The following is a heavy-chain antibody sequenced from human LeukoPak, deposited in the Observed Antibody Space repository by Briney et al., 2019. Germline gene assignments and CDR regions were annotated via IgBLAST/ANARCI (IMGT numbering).Heavy chain of an antibody. CDR1: GGSFSGYY. CDR2: INHSGST. J-gene: IGHJ4*02. Sequence: SETLSLTCAVYGGSFSGYYWSWIRQPPGKGLEWIGEINHSGSTNYNPSLKSRVTISVDTSKNQFSLKLSSVTAADTAVYYCARDLWGSGIDNWGQGTLVTVSS. V-gene: IGHV4-34*01. D-gene: IGHD3-10*01. CDR3: ARDLWGSGIDN.